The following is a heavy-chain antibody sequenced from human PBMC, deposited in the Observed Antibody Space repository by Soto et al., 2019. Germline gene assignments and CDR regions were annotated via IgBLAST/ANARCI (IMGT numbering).Heavy chain of an antibody. CDR1: GGTFSRNT. Sequence: SVKVSCKASGGTFSRNTISWVRRAPGQGLEWMGGIIPMFGSANYAQKFQGRVTITADESTSTAYMELSSLRSDDTAVYYCAREGRYSYALARGHPFDTWGQGTLVTVSS. V-gene: IGHV1-69*13. D-gene: IGHD5-18*01. CDR3: AREGRYSYALARGHPFDT. J-gene: IGHJ5*02. CDR2: IIPMFGSA.